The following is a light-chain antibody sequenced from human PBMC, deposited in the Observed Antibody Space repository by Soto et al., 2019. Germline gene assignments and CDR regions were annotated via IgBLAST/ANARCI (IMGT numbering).Light chain of an antibody. Sequence: QSVLTQPPSVSGAPGQRVTISCTGTTSNIGAGYDVHWYQHLPGTPPKLLIYGNSDRPSGVPDRFSGSKSGTSASLAITGLQAEDEAHYYCQSYDSSLTVGVFGGGTQLTVL. CDR1: TSNIGAGYD. V-gene: IGLV1-40*01. CDR2: GNS. CDR3: QSYDSSLTVGV. J-gene: IGLJ3*02.